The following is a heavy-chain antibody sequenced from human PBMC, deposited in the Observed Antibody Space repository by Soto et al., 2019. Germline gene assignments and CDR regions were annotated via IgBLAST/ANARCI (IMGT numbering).Heavy chain of an antibody. Sequence: GGSLRLSCAASGFTFDDYAMHWVRQATGKGLEWVSGISGNSGSIGYADSVKGLFTISRDNAKNSLYLQMNSLRAEDTALYYCAKGPPTTTVTTSVDYLGQGTLVTVSS. CDR2: ISGNSGSI. CDR1: GFTFDDYA. CDR3: AKGPPTTTVTTSVDY. J-gene: IGHJ4*02. V-gene: IGHV3-9*01. D-gene: IGHD4-17*01.